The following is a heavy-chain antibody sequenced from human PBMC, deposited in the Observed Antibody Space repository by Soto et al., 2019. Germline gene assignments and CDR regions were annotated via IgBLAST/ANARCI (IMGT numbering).Heavy chain of an antibody. Sequence: QVQLVESGGGVVQPGRSLRLSCAASGFTFNNYGMHWVRQAPGKGLEWLAVIWNDGSNNYYANSVEGRFTLSRDNSKNTLYLQMSSLRAEDTAVYYCARRQIPPPTRGAANARGGMDVWGQGTTVTVSS. D-gene: IGHD6-13*01. CDR2: IWNDGSNN. CDR1: GFTFNNYG. V-gene: IGHV3-33*01. CDR3: ARRQIPPPTRGAANARGGMDV. J-gene: IGHJ6*02.